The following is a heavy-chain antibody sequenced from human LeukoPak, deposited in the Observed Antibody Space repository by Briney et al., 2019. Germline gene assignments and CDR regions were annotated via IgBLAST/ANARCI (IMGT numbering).Heavy chain of an antibody. CDR3: AREXWPVGXSYFDY. CDR2: IYYSGSA. D-gene: IGHD6-19*01. Sequence: PSETLSLTCSVSGGSISNYYWSWIRQPPGKGLEWIGYIYYSGSATYNSALKSRVTISVDTSKNQFSLKLNSVTAADTAVYYCAREXWPVGXSYFDYWGQXXXXXVSS. CDR1: GGSISNYY. V-gene: IGHV4-59*01. J-gene: IGHJ4*02.